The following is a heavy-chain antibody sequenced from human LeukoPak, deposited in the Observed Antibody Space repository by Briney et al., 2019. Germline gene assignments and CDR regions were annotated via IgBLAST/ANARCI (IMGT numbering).Heavy chain of an antibody. CDR1: GYIFTNYW. CDR3: ARTYSSGWPAHFDY. D-gene: IGHD6-19*01. V-gene: IGHV5-51*01. CDR2: IYPGDSDT. J-gene: IGHJ4*02. Sequence: GESLKISCQGSGYIFTNYWIGWVRQMPGKGLERMGVIYPGDSDTRYGLSFQGQVTISADRSINTAYLQWSSLKASDTAMYYCARTYSSGWPAHFDYWGQGTLVTVSS.